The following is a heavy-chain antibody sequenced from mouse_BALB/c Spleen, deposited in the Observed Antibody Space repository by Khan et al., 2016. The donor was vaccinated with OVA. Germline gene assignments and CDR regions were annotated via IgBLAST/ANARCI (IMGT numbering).Heavy chain of an antibody. CDR1: GYSITSGYG. D-gene: IGHD1-2*01. J-gene: IGHJ2*01. CDR3: TRTARIKY. Sequence: EVQLVESGPGLVKPSQSLYLTCTVTGYSITSGYGWNWIRQFPGNKLEWMGYISYSGSTIYNPSLKSRISITRDTSKNQIFLQLNSAATEDTDTYYSTRTARIKYWGQGTTLTVSS. V-gene: IGHV3-2*02. CDR2: ISYSGST.